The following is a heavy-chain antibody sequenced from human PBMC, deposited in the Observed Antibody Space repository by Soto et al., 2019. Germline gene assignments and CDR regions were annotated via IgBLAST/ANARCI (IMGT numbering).Heavy chain of an antibody. Sequence: PGGSLRLSCAASGFTFSSYAMSWVRQAPGKGLEWVSAISGSGGSTYYADSVKGRFTISRDNSRDTLYLQMDSLRPDDTALYYCAKDRAVRAAAYYFDYWGQGTLVTVSS. CDR1: GFTFSSYA. CDR3: AKDRAVRAAAYYFDY. V-gene: IGHV3-23*01. CDR2: ISGSGGST. J-gene: IGHJ4*02. D-gene: IGHD6-13*01.